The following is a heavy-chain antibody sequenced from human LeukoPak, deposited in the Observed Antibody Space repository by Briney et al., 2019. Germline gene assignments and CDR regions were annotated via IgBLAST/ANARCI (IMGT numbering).Heavy chain of an antibody. CDR2: IYYSGST. D-gene: IGHD2/OR15-2a*01. V-gene: IGHV4-59*08. J-gene: IGHJ4*02. Sequence: SETLSLTCTVPGGSISSYYWTWIRQPPGKGLEWIGYIYYSGSTSYSPSLMSRVTFSIDTSRNQFSLRLTSVTAADTAVYYCAAGYTTFSYYFDYWGQGTLVTVSS. CDR1: GGSISSYY. CDR3: AAGYTTFSYYFDY.